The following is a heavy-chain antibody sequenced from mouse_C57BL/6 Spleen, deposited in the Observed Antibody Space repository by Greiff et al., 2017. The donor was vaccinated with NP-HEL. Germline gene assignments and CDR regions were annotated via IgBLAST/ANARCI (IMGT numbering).Heavy chain of an antibody. CDR3: ARGSASYPFDV. Sequence: EVKLLESGPGLVKPSQSLSLTCSVTGYSITSGYFWNWIRQFPGNQLEWMGFISYDGSNNYNPSLKNRISITRDTSKNQFFLKLNSVTTEDTATYYCARGSASYPFDVWGTGTTVTVSS. CDR1: GYSITSGYF. D-gene: IGHD6-1*01. V-gene: IGHV3-6*01. J-gene: IGHJ1*03. CDR2: ISYDGSN.